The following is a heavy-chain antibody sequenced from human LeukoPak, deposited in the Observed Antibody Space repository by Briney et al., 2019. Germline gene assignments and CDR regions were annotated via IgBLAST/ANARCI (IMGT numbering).Heavy chain of an antibody. V-gene: IGHV4-59*01. CDR1: GASISSYY. CDR2: IHYSGST. CDR3: ASHTETFDY. Sequence: PSETLSLTCTVSGASISSYYWSWIRQPPGKGLEWIGYIHYSGSTNYSPSLKGRVTISLDTSKNHFSLKLSSVTAADTAIYYCASHTETFDYWGQGTLVTVSS. J-gene: IGHJ4*02.